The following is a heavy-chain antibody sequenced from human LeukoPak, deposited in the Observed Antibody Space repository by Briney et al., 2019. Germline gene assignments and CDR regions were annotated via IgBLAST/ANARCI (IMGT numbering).Heavy chain of an antibody. CDR2: IIPIFGTA. J-gene: IGHJ4*02. D-gene: IGHD3-22*01. CDR3: ASNNYYDSSGYYY. CDR1: GGTFNSYA. V-gene: IGHV1-69*05. Sequence: GASVKVSCKASGGTFNSYAISWVRQAPGQGLEWMGRIIPIFGTANYAQKFQGRVTITTDESTSTAYMELSSLRSEDTAVYYCASNNYYDSSGYYYWGQGTLVTVSS.